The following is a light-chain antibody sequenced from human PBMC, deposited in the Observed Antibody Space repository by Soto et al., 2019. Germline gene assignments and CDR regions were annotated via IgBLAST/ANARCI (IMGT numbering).Light chain of an antibody. J-gene: IGKJ2*01. V-gene: IGKV3-20*01. CDR1: QSVSSSY. CDR2: GAS. Sequence: EIVLTQSPGTLSLSPGERATLSCRANQSVSSSYLAWYQQKPGQAPSLLIYGASSRATGIPDRFSGSGSGTDFTLTISRLEPEDFAVYYCQQYGSSPYTFGQGTKLEI. CDR3: QQYGSSPYT.